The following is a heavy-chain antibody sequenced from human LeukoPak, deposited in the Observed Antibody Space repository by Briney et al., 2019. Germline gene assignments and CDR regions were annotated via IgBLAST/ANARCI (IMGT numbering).Heavy chain of an antibody. CDR1: GGTFSSYA. CDR2: IIPILGIA. V-gene: IGHV1-69*04. Sequence: GASVKVSCKASGGTFSSYAIRWVRQAPGQGLEWMGRIIPILGIANYAQKLQGRVTMTTDTSTSTAYMELRSLRSDDTAVYYCARPPRSSDWYLNCFDPWGQGTLVTVSS. CDR3: ARPPRSSDWYLNCFDP. J-gene: IGHJ5*02. D-gene: IGHD6-19*01.